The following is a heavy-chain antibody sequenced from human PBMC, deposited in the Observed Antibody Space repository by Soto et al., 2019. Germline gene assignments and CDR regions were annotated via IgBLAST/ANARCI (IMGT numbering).Heavy chain of an antibody. CDR3: ANLNTRGYYFDY. Sequence: SGPTVNPTQTLTLTCTFSGFSLSTSQVGVGWIRQPPGKALEWLAHVYWNDAKYYSLSLKTRLTITKDTSKNQVVLTMTNMDPVDTATYFCANLNTRGYYFDYWGQGALVTVSS. CDR2: VYWNDAK. J-gene: IGHJ4*02. V-gene: IGHV2-5*01. CDR1: GFSLSTSQVG.